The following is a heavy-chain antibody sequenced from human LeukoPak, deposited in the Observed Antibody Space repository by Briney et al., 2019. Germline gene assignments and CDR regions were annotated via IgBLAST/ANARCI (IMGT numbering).Heavy chain of an antibody. V-gene: IGHV4-39*07. CDR2: IYYSGST. CDR3: ASYRDYYDSSGYRD. J-gene: IGHJ4*02. D-gene: IGHD3-22*01. Sequence: PSETLSLTCTVSGGSISSSSYYWGWIRQPPGKGLEWIGSIYYSGSTYYNPSLKSRVTISVDTSKNQFSLKLSSVTAADTAVYYCASYRDYYDSSGYRDWGQGTLVTVSS. CDR1: GGSISSSSYY.